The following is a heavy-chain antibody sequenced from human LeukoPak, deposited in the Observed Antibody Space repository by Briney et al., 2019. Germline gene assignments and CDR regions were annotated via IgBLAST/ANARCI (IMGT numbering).Heavy chain of an antibody. D-gene: IGHD3-16*01. CDR3: ARSAGGGTPDPLDI. V-gene: IGHV3-30-3*01. Sequence: GGSLRVSCAASGFIFKCYSLHWVRQAPGKGLECVAVIAYDGSNKYGDSVKGRFTISRENSKKTLFQQMNKLKSEDTAVYYCARSAGGGTPDPLDIWGQGTMVTVSS. CDR2: IAYDGSNK. J-gene: IGHJ3*02. CDR1: GFIFKCYS.